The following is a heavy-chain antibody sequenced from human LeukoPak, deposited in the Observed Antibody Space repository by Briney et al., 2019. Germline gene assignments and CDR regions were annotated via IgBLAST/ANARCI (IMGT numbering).Heavy chain of an antibody. CDR2: INHSGST. V-gene: IGHV4-34*01. D-gene: IGHD6-13*01. CDR1: GGSFSGYY. CDR3: ARGRYSGNYYYYYYMDV. Sequence: PSETLSLTCAVYGGSFSGYYWSWICQPPGKGLEWIGEINHSGSTNYNPSLKSRVTISVDTSKNQFSLKLSSVTAADTAVYYCARGRYSGNYYYYYYMDVWGKGTTVTVSS. J-gene: IGHJ6*03.